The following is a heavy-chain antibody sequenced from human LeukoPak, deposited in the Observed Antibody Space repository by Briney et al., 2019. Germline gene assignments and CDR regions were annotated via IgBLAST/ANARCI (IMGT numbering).Heavy chain of an antibody. J-gene: IGHJ5*02. Sequence: GASVKVSCKASGYIFSTYKIHWVRQAPGQGLEWMGWINAGNDNKIYSQKFQGRGTITRDTSASTVYMELSSLRSEDTAVYYCASENWFDPWGQGTLVTVSS. CDR2: INAGNDNK. V-gene: IGHV1-3*01. CDR1: GYIFSTYK. CDR3: ASENWFDP.